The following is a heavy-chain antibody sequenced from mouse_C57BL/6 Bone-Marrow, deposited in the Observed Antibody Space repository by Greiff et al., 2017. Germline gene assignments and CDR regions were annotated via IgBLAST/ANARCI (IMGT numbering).Heavy chain of an antibody. J-gene: IGHJ2*01. CDR1: GYTFTSYG. D-gene: IGHD1-1*01. CDR3: ARRVILTGGDY. CDR2: IYPRSGNT. V-gene: IGHV1-81*01. Sequence: QVQLQHSGAELARPGASVKLSCKASGYTFTSYGISWVKQRTGQGLEWIGEIYPRSGNTYYNEKFKGKATLTADKSSSTAYRELRSLTSEDSAVYFCARRVILTGGDYWGQGTTLTVSS.